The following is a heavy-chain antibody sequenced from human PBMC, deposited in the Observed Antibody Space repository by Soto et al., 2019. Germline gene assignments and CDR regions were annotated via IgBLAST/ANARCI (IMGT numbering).Heavy chain of an antibody. CDR2: ISYDGSNK. J-gene: IGHJ6*02. CDR1: GFTFSSYG. D-gene: IGHD3-10*02. CDR3: AKALFGCRRYGIGV. Sequence: QVQLVESGGGVVQPGRSLRLSCAASGFTFSSYGMHWVRQAPGKGLEWVAVISYDGSNKYYADSVKGRFTISRDNSKNTLDLKMNRLEGEDKGVDYRAKALFGCRRYGIGVLGQGTTVTVSS. V-gene: IGHV3-30*18.